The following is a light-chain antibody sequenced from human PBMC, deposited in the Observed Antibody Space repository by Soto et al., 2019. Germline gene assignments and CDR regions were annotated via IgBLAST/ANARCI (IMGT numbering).Light chain of an antibody. CDR1: QSVSSK. J-gene: IGKJ5*01. V-gene: IGKV3-11*01. CDR2: DAS. Sequence: EIVLTQSPATLSLSPGERATLSCRASQSVSSKLAWYQHKPGQPPRLLISDASNRASGIPARLSGSGSGTDFTLTISSLDPEDFAVYYCQHHTSWPPAFGQGTRVEIK. CDR3: QHHTSWPPA.